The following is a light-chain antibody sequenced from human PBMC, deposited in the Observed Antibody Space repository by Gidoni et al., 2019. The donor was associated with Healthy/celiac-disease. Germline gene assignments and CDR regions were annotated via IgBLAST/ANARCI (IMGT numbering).Light chain of an antibody. CDR2: GAS. CDR3: QQYYSTLYT. Sequence: DIVMTQSQDSLAVSLGGRATINCKSSQSVLYSSNNKNYLAWYQQKPGQPPKLLIYGASTRESGVPDRFSGSGSGTDFTLTISSLQAEDVAVYYCQQYYSTLYTFGQGTKLEIK. V-gene: IGKV4-1*01. CDR1: QSVLYSSNNKNY. J-gene: IGKJ2*01.